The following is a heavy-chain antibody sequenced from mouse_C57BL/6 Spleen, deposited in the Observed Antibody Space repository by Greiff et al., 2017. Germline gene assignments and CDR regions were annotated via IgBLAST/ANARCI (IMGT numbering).Heavy chain of an antibody. CDR1: GFTFSSYA. CDR2: ISSGGDYI. V-gene: IGHV5-9-1*02. Sequence: EVKLVESGEGLVKPGGSLKLSCAASGFTFSSYAMSWVRQTPEKRLEWVAYISSGGDYIYYADTVKGRFTISRDNARNTLYLQMSSLKSEDTAMEYCTRDLDGYYYAMDYWGQGTSVTVSS. CDR3: TRDLDGYYYAMDY. D-gene: IGHD2-3*01. J-gene: IGHJ4*01.